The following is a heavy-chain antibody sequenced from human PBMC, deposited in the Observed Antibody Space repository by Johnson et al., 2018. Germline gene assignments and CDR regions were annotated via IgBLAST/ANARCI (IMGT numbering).Heavy chain of an antibody. CDR1: GFTVSSNY. V-gene: IGHV3-66*02. D-gene: IGHD4-17*01. CDR3: ARDDYGWTGAFDI. Sequence: LVEFWGCLVQPGGSLRLSCAASGFTVSSNYMSWVRQAPGKGLEWVSVIYSGGSTSYADSVKRRFTISRDNSKNPLYLQMNSLRAEDTAVYYCARDDYGWTGAFDIWGQGTMVTVSS. J-gene: IGHJ3*02. CDR2: IYSGGST.